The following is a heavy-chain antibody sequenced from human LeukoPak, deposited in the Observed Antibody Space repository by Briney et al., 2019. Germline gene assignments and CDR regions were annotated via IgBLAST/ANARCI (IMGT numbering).Heavy chain of an antibody. Sequence: PGGSLRLSCAASGFTFSSYAMSWVRQAPGKGLEWVSAISGSSGSTYYADSVKGRFTISRDNSKNTLYLQMNSLRAEDTAVYYCAKGVYPNYYYGVDVWGQGTTVTVSS. CDR1: GFTFSSYA. J-gene: IGHJ6*02. CDR2: ISGSSGST. V-gene: IGHV3-23*01. D-gene: IGHD5/OR15-5a*01. CDR3: AKGVYPNYYYGVDV.